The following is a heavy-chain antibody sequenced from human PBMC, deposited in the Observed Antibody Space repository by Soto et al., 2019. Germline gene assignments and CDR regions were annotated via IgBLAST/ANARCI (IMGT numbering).Heavy chain of an antibody. D-gene: IGHD4-17*01. V-gene: IGHV1-69*06. Sequence: PVNGYWKGAGEGFSNFAIGWRRLATGQGLEWMGGIIPIFGRPSYAQKFQGRVTINADKSTSTAYMELSGLRSEDTAIYYCARATRSTVVYYLYAMDVWAQGTTLTVYS. CDR3: ARATRSTVVYYLYAMDV. J-gene: IGHJ6*02. CDR1: GEGFSNFA. CDR2: IIPIFGRP.